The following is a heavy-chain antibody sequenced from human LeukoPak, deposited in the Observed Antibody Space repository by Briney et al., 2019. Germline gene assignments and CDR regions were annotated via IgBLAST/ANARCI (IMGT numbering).Heavy chain of an antibody. Sequence: GGSLRLSCEVSGFTFSSYYMNWVRQAPGKGLEWVSSIGSSGSYIYYADSLTGRFTISRDNAKNSLYMQMNSLRAEDTAMYYCARRATTERGHSYGLDFWGQGTLVTVSS. CDR1: GFTFSSYY. V-gene: IGHV3-21*01. CDR2: IGSSGSYI. J-gene: IGHJ4*02. D-gene: IGHD5-18*01. CDR3: ARRATTERGHSYGLDF.